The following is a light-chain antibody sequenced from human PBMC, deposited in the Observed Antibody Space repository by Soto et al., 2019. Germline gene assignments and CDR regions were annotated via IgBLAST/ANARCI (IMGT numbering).Light chain of an antibody. V-gene: IGLV4-69*01. J-gene: IGLJ2*01. Sequence: QLVLTQSPSASASLGASVKLTCTLSSGHSSYSIAWHQQQPGEGPRFLMTLDTYGGHTRGDGIPDRFSGSSSGAERYLTISSLQSADEADYYCQTWGTGYVVFGGGTKLTVL. CDR1: SGHSSYS. CDR2: LDTYGGH. CDR3: QTWGTGYVV.